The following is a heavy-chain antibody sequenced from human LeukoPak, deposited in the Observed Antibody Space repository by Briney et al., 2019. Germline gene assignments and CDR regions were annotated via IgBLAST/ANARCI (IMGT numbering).Heavy chain of an antibody. D-gene: IGHD3-9*01. J-gene: IGHJ6*04. CDR1: GYTFTSYG. V-gene: IGHV1-18*04. CDR2: ISAYNGNT. Sequence: ASVTVSCKASGYTFTSYGISWVRQAPGQGLEWMGWISAYNGNTNYAQKLQGRVTMTTDTSTSTAYMELRSLRSDDTAVYYCARLPLYYDILTGYYTYYYYYGMDVWAKGPRSPSPQ. CDR3: ARLPLYYDILTGYYTYYYYYGMDV.